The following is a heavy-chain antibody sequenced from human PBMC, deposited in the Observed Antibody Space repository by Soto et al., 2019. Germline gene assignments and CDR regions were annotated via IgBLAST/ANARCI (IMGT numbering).Heavy chain of an antibody. CDR2: IKSYTNGGTT. V-gene: IGHV3-15*01. Sequence: GCSLRLSCASSVFTFSNAWMSWVRQAPGKGLEWVGRIKSYTNGGTTDYAAPVKGRFAISRDDSKNTLYLQMNSLKTEDAGVYYCTTDDPINKYWGQGTLVTVSS. CDR1: VFTFSNAW. J-gene: IGHJ4*02. CDR3: TTDDPINKY.